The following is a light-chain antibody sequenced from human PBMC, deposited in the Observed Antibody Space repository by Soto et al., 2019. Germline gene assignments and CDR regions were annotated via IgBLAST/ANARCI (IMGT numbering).Light chain of an antibody. CDR3: QQYDNYPWT. Sequence: DIHMTLSPSTLSAPVLDIVTITFRASQSISRCLAWYQQRPGKAPKFLIYDASSLESGVPSRFSGSGSGTEFTLTISSLQPDDFATYYCQQYDNYPWTFGQGTKVDIK. J-gene: IGKJ1*01. CDR2: DAS. CDR1: QSISRC. V-gene: IGKV1-5*01.